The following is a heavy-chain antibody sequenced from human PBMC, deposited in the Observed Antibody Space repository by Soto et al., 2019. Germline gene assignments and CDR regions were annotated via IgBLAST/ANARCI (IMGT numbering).Heavy chain of an antibody. CDR1: GFTFSIYA. J-gene: IGHJ6*02. V-gene: IGHV3-30-3*01. Sequence: PGGSLRLSCAASGFTFSIYAMHWVRQAPGKGLEWVAVISYDGTNKYYADSLKGRLTISRDNSKNTLYLQMNSLRPEDTAVYYCARDRDDSRYSYYGMDVWGQGTTVTVSS. CDR2: ISYDGTNK. D-gene: IGHD3-3*01. CDR3: ARDRDDSRYSYYGMDV.